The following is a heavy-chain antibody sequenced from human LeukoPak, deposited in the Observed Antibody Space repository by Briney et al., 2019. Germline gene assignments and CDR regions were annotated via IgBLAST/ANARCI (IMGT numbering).Heavy chain of an antibody. CDR2: IYSDGSST. V-gene: IGHV3-74*01. CDR1: GFTFSSCW. CDR3: ARDRSSLGLWFGELRN. Sequence: PGGSLRLSCAASGFTFSSCWMHWVRQAPGKGLVWVSRIYSDGSSTNYADSVKGRFTISRDNAKNTLYLQMNSLRAEDTAVYYCARDRSSLGLWFGELRNWGQGTLVTVSS. J-gene: IGHJ4*02. D-gene: IGHD3-10*01.